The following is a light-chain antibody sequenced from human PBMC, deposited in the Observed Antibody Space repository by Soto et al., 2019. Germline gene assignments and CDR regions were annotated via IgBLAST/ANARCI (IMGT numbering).Light chain of an antibody. V-gene: IGLV1-51*01. J-gene: IGLJ3*02. CDR3: CSYAGSYTWV. CDR2: DDN. CDR1: SSNIGGNS. Sequence: QSVMTQPPSVSAAPGQKVTISCSGSSSNIGGNSVSWYQQLPGTAPKLLIYDDNKRPSGIPDRFSGSKSGTSATLGISGLQAEDEADYYCCSYAGSYTWVFGGGTKLTVL.